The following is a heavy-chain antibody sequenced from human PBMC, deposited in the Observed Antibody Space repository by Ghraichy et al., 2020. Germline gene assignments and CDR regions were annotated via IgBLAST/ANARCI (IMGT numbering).Heavy chain of an antibody. CDR2: ITSSSRTK. Sequence: GGSLRLSCVGSGFIFSDYSMNWVRQSPGKGLEWVSYITSSSRTKSYADSVKGRFTISRDNAHNSLDLQMNSLRDEDTAVYYCARGSKVVRFFYYDGMDVCGQGTTVTVSS. CDR1: GFIFSDYS. J-gene: IGHJ6*02. V-gene: IGHV3-48*02. D-gene: IGHD4-23*01. CDR3: ARGSKVVRFFYYDGMDV.